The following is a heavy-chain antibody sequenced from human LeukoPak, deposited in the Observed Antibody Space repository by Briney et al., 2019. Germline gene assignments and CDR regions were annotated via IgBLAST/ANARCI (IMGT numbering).Heavy chain of an antibody. Sequence: GGSLRLSCAASGFGFSTYSMNWVRQAPGKGLEWVSYIGGSGTTIYYADSVKGRFTISRDNAKKLLYLLMSSLRAEDTAVYYCARARDYGDYPPDYWGQGTLVTVSS. V-gene: IGHV3-48*01. J-gene: IGHJ4*02. CDR1: GFGFSTYS. CDR3: ARARDYGDYPPDY. D-gene: IGHD4-17*01. CDR2: IGGSGTTI.